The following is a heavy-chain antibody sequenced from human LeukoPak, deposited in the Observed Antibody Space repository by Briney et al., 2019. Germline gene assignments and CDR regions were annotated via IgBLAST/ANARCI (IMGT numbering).Heavy chain of an antibody. V-gene: IGHV3-23*01. CDR1: GFSFRSYA. D-gene: IGHD6-19*01. J-gene: IGHJ4*02. CDR2: ITGSGDST. Sequence: GGSLRLSCEASGFSFRSYAMTWVRQAPGKGLEWVSGITGSGDSTYYGDSVKGHFTISRDNSKNTLFLQMNSLRAEDTAVYYCAKAGGWYAYYFDFWGQGTLVTVSS. CDR3: AKAGGWYAYYFDF.